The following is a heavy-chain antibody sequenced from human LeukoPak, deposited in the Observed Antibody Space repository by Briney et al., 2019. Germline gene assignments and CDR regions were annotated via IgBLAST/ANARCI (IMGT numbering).Heavy chain of an antibody. CDR3: ARASSSWYNWFDP. CDR1: GYTFTGYY. CDR2: INPNSGGT. D-gene: IGHD6-13*01. V-gene: IGHV1-2*02. Sequence: ASVKVSCKASGYTFTGYYMHWVRPAPGQGREWMGWINPNSGGTNYAQKFQGRVTMTRDTSISTAYMELSRLRSDDTAVYYCARASSSWYNWFDPWGQGTLVTVSS. J-gene: IGHJ5*02.